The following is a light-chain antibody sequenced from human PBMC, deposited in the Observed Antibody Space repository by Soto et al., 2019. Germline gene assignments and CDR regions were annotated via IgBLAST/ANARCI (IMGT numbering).Light chain of an antibody. V-gene: IGKV1-39*01. CDR2: AAA. J-gene: IGKJ1*01. CDR3: HHYNNWPRT. CDR1: QSITTY. Sequence: DIQMTQSPSSLSASVGDRFTITCQASQSITTYLNWYQQTSGEAPKLLIYAAARLQTGVPSRFSGSGSGTEFTLTISSLQSEDFAVYYCHHYNNWPRTFGQGTKVDIK.